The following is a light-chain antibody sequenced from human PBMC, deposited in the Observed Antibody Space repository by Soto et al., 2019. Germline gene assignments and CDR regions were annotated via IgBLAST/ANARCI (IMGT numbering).Light chain of an antibody. V-gene: IGKV3-15*01. CDR1: QSVGSD. J-gene: IGKJ1*01. Sequence: EIVMTQSPATLSVSPGERATLSCRASQSVGSDLAWYHQKPGQAPRLLIYGASTRATGIPARFSGSGSGTEFTLTISSLQSEDFAVYFCQQYNSWPRAFGQGTKVDIK. CDR3: QQYNSWPRA. CDR2: GAS.